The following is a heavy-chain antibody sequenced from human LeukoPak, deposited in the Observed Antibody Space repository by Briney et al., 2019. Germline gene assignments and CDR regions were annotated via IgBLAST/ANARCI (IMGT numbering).Heavy chain of an antibody. Sequence: GGSLRLSCAASGFTFSSYSMNWVRQAPGKGLEWVSSISSSSSYIYYADSVKGRFTISRDNAKNSLYLQMNSLRAEDTAVYYCAREWDLGYCSGGSCYPMDVWGQRTTVTVSS. D-gene: IGHD2-15*01. J-gene: IGHJ6*02. CDR1: GFTFSSYS. CDR3: AREWDLGYCSGGSCYPMDV. CDR2: ISSSSSYI. V-gene: IGHV3-21*01.